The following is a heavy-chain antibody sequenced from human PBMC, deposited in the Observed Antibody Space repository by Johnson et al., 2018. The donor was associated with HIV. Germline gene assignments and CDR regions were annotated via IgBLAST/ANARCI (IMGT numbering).Heavy chain of an antibody. CDR2: IKSKSDGGAS. J-gene: IGHJ3*02. CDR1: GFTFSSYG. V-gene: IGHV3-15*01. Sequence: VQLVESGGGVVQPGGSLRLSCAASGFTFSSYGMHWVRQAPGKGLEWVGRIKSKSDGGASDYAAPVKGRFSISRDDSKNTAYLQMNSLKTEDTAVYYCARASKVLSSGWSRGAFDIWGQGTMVTVSS. CDR3: ARASKVLSSGWSRGAFDI. D-gene: IGHD6-19*01.